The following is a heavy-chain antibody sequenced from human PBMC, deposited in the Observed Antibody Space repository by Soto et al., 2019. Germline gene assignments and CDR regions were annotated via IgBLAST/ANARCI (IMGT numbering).Heavy chain of an antibody. CDR3: ARRYGGNFDH. CDR2: IFYNGST. Sequence: SETLSLTCTVSGGSINSGGHYWSWIRQHPGKGLEWIGYIFYNGSTYYNPSLKSRVTISVDTSKNQFSLKLSSVTAADTAVYYCARRYGGNFDHWGQGTLVTVSS. CDR1: GGSINSGGHY. V-gene: IGHV4-31*03. J-gene: IGHJ5*02. D-gene: IGHD2-15*01.